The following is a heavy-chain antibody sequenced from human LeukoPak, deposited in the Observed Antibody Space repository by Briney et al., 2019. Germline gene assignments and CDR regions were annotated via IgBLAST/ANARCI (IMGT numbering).Heavy chain of an antibody. J-gene: IGHJ6*03. V-gene: IGHV1-2*02. CDR2: INPNSGGT. D-gene: IGHD3-10*01. CDR1: GYTFTGYY. Sequence: GASVKVSCKASGYTFTGYYMHRVRQAPGQGLEWMGWINPNSGGTNYAQKFQGRVTMTRDTSISTAYMELSRLRSDDTAVYYCATLYTGDYYYYMDVWGKGTTVTVSS. CDR3: ATLYTGDYYYYMDV.